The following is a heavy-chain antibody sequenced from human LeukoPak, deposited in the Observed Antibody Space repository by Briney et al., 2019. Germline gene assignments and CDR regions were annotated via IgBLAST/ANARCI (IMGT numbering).Heavy chain of an antibody. J-gene: IGHJ4*02. CDR2: IWDDGSNK. Sequence: PGGAPRISRGASGFTLSSYGLHRGRQAPGKGLGGGGVIWDDGSNKYYADSVKGRFTISRDNSKNTLYLQMNSLRAEDTAVYYCARDPVNCSGGSRYSVLDYWGQGTLVTVSS. CDR1: GFTLSSYG. CDR3: ARDPVNCSGGSRYSVLDY. D-gene: IGHD2-15*01. V-gene: IGHV3-33*01.